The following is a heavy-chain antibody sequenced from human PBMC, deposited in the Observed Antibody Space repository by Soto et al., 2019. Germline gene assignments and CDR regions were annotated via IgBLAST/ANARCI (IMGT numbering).Heavy chain of an antibody. D-gene: IGHD3-3*01. CDR1: GYTFTSYG. CDR3: ARTLGITIFGVVTPPDV. Sequence: QVQLVQSGAEVKKPGASVKVSCKASGYTFTSYGISWVRQAPGQGLEWMGWISAYNGNTNYAQKLQGRVTMTTDTPTSTAYMELRSLRSDDTAVYYCARTLGITIFGVVTPPDVWGQGTTVTVSS. J-gene: IGHJ6*02. CDR2: ISAYNGNT. V-gene: IGHV1-18*01.